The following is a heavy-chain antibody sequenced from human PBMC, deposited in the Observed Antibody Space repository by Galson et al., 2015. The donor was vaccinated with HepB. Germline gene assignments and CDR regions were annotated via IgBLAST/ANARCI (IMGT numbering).Heavy chain of an antibody. CDR3: AKDKAVVAAAYYYYYMDV. J-gene: IGHJ6*03. V-gene: IGHV3-9*01. D-gene: IGHD2-15*01. CDR2: ISWHSGSI. Sequence: VRQAPGKGLEWVSGISWHSGSIGYADSVKGRFTISRDNAKNSLYLQMNSLRAEDTALYYCAKDKAVVAAAYYYYYMDVWGKGTTVTVSS.